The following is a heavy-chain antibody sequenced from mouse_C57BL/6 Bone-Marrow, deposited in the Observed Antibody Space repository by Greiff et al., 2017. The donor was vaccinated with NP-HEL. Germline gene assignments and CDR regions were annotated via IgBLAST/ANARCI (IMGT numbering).Heavy chain of an antibody. J-gene: IGHJ2*01. CDR1: GYAFSSSW. D-gene: IGHD2-3*01. V-gene: IGHV1-82*01. CDR2: IYPGDGDT. Sequence: LVESGPELVKPGASVKISCKASGYAFSSSWMNWVKQRPGKGLEWIGRIYPGDGDTNYNGKFKGKATLTAANSSSTAYMQLSSLTSEDSAVYFCARCGYYSYYFDYWGQGTTLTVSS. CDR3: ARCGYYSYYFDY.